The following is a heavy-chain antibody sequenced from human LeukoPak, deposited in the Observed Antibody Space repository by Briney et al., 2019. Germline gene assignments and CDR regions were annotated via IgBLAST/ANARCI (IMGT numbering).Heavy chain of an antibody. V-gene: IGHV1-24*01. CDR3: ARGRPGSLDY. CDR1: GYTLTELS. CDR2: FDPEDGET. J-gene: IGHJ4*02. D-gene: IGHD3-10*01. Sequence: GASVKVSRKVSGYTLTELSMHWVRQPPATGLEWMGGFDPEDGETIYAQTFQGRVTMTEDTSTDTAYMELSSLRSEDTAVYYCARGRPGSLDYWGQGTLVTVSS.